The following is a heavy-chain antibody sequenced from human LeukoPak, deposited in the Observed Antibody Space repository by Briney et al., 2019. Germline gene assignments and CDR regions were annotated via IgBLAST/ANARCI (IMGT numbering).Heavy chain of an antibody. J-gene: IGHJ5*02. CDR2: IKSKNVGGTT. CDR1: GFTFNNAW. CDR3: TSHAAFDP. Sequence: GGSLRLSCAASGFTFNNAWMNWVRQAPGKGLEWVGRIKSKNVGGTTDYAAPVKGGFTISRDDSKNTVYLQMDSLKIEDTAVYYCTSHAAFDPWGQGTLVTVSS. V-gene: IGHV3-15*01.